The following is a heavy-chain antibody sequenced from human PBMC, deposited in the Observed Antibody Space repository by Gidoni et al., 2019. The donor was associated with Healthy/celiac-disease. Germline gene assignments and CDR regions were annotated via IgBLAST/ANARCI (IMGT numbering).Heavy chain of an antibody. V-gene: IGHV4-59*01. Sequence: QVQLQESGPGLVKPSETLSLTCTVSGGSISSYYWSWIRQPPGKGLEWIGYIYYSGSTNYNPSLKSRVTISVDTSKNQFSLKLSSVTAADTAVYYCARGMGSRWLYYFDYWGQGTLVTVSS. CDR3: ARGMGSRWLYYFDY. CDR1: GGSISSYY. J-gene: IGHJ4*02. CDR2: IYYSGST. D-gene: IGHD6-13*01.